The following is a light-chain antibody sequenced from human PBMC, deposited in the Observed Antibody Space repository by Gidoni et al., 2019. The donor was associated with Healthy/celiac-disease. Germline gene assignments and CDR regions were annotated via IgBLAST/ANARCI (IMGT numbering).Light chain of an antibody. J-gene: IGKJ1*01. CDR1: QSVSSSY. CDR2: GAS. Sequence: EIVLTQSPGTLSLSPGERATLSCRASQSVSSSYLAWYQQKPGQAPRLLIYGASSRATVIPDRFSGSGSGTDFTLTISRLEPEDFAVYYCQSRKTFGQGTKVEIK. CDR3: QSRKT. V-gene: IGKV3-20*01.